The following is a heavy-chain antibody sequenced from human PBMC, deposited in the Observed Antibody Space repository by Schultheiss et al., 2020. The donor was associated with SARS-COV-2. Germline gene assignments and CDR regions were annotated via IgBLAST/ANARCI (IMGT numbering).Heavy chain of an antibody. Sequence: GGSLRLSCAASGFTFSSYDMHWVRQAPGNGLEWVSSISTRSTYIHYADSVKGRFTISRDKSKNTVYLQMNGLRVEDTAIYYCAKDLSSGWSSDCIDHWGPGTLVTVSS. V-gene: IGHV3-21*01. CDR3: AKDLSSGWSSDCIDH. CDR2: ISTRSTYI. CDR1: GFTFSSYD. J-gene: IGHJ4*02. D-gene: IGHD6-19*01.